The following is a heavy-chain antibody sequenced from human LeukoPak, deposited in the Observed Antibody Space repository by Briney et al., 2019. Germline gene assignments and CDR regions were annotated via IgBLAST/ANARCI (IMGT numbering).Heavy chain of an antibody. V-gene: IGHV4-34*01. CDR2: INHSGST. CDR3: ARLWFGELVTDS. CDR1: GGSFSGYY. J-gene: IGHJ4*02. D-gene: IGHD3-10*01. Sequence: SETLSLTCAGYGGSFSGYYWSWIRQPPGKGLEWIGEINHSGSTNYNPSLKSRVTISVDTSKNQFSLKLRSVTAADTAVYYCARLWFGELVTDSWGQGTLVTVSS.